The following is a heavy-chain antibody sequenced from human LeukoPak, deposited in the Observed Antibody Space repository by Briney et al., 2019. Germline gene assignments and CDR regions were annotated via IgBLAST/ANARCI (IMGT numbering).Heavy chain of an antibody. CDR1: GFTFDDYA. CDR3: AKGIAAAGARSLAEYFQH. D-gene: IGHD6-13*01. V-gene: IGHV3-9*01. J-gene: IGHJ1*01. Sequence: GRSLRLSCAASGFTFDDYAMHWVRQAPGKGLEWVSGISWNSGSIGYADSVKGRFTISRDNAKNSLYLQMNSLRAEDTALYYCAKGIAAAGARSLAEYFQHWGQGTLVTVSS. CDR2: ISWNSGSI.